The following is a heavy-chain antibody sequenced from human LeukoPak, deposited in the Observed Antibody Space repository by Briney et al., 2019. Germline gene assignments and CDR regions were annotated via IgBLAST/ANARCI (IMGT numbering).Heavy chain of an antibody. D-gene: IGHD3-16*02. V-gene: IGHV3-23*01. CDR2: ISGSGGST. Sequence: GGSLRLSCAASGFTFSSYAMSWVRQAPGKGLDGVSAISGSGGSTYYADSVKGRFTISRDNSKNTLYLQMNSLRAEDTAVYYCASSDDNVWGNHRLYNIRIDYWGQGTLVTVSS. J-gene: IGHJ4*02. CDR3: ASSDDNVWGNHRLYNIRIDY. CDR1: GFTFSSYA.